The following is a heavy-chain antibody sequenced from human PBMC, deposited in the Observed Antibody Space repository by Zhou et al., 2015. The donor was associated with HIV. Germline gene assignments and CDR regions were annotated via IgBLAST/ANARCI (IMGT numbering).Heavy chain of an antibody. CDR1: GGTFSSYA. V-gene: IGHV1-69*01. D-gene: IGHD3-10*01. Sequence: QVQLVQSGAEVKKPGSSVKVSCKASGGTFSSYAISWVRQAPGQGLEWMGGIIPIFGTANYAQKFQGRVTITADESTSTAYMELSSLRSEDTAVYYCARGKASTMVRGDYYGMDVWGQGTTVTVSS. CDR2: IIPIFGTA. J-gene: IGHJ6*02. CDR3: ARGKASTMVRGDYYGMDV.